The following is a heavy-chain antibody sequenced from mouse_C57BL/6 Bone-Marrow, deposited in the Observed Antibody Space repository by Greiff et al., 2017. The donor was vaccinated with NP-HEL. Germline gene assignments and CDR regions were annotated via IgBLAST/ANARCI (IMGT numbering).Heavy chain of an antibody. CDR3: ARRRYYGSSAWYFDV. D-gene: IGHD1-1*01. J-gene: IGHJ1*03. CDR1: GFTFSDYG. Sequence: EVQVVESGGGLVKPGGSLKLSCAASGFTFSDYGMHWVRQAPEKGLEWVAYISSGSSTIYYADTVKGRFTISRDHVKNTLFLQMTSRRSEDTAMYYCARRRYYGSSAWYFDVWGTGTTVTVSS. CDR2: ISSGSSTI. V-gene: IGHV5-17*01.